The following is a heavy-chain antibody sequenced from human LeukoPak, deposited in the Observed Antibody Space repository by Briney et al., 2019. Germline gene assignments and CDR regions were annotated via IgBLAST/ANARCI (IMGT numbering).Heavy chain of an antibody. V-gene: IGHV4-59*12. CDR2: IYYSGST. J-gene: IGHJ4*02. D-gene: IGHD6-13*01. CDR3: ARGHKRSSPHGVDY. Sequence: SETLSLTCTVSGGSISSYYWSWIRQPPGKGLEWIGYIYYSGSTNYNPSLKSRVTISVDTSKNQFSLKLSSVTAADTAVYYCARGHKRSSPHGVDYWGQGTLVTVSS. CDR1: GGSISSYY.